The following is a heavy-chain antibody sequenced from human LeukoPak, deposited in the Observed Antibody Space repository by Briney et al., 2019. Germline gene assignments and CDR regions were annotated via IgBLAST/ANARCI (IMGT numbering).Heavy chain of an antibody. CDR2: IYYSGST. V-gene: IGHV4-39*01. CDR1: GGSISSSSYY. CDR3: ATRPPRGYYFDY. D-gene: IGHD3-10*01. J-gene: IGHJ4*02. Sequence: SETLSLTCTVSGGSISSSSYYWGWIRQPPGKGLEWIGSIYYSGSTYYNPSLKSRVTISVDTSKNQCSLKLSSVTAADTAVYYCATRPPRGYYFDYWGQGTLVTVSS.